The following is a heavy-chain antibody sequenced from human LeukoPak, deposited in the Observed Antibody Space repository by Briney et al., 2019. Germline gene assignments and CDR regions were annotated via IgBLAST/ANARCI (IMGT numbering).Heavy chain of an antibody. CDR3: AREIFSSGSYTDY. Sequence: GGSLRLSCAASGFSFSTYAMHWVRQAPGKGLERVALIWHDASHTFYTDSVKGRFTISRDNSKNTVYLQMNSLGGEDTAVYYCAREIFSSGSYTDYWGQGTLVTVSS. J-gene: IGHJ4*02. CDR2: IWHDASHT. D-gene: IGHD3-10*01. CDR1: GFSFSTYA. V-gene: IGHV3-33*01.